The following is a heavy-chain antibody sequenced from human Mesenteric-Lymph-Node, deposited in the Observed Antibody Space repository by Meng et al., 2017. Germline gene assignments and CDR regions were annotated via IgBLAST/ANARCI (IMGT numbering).Heavy chain of an antibody. CDR1: GFSLSTSGVG. Sequence: SGPTLVKPTQTLTLTCTFSGFSLSTSGVGVGWIRQPPGKALEWLALIYWNDDKRYSPSLKSRLTITKDTSKNQVVLTKTNMDPVDTATYYCAHDHRDGYKVEGFDYWGQGTLVTVSS. J-gene: IGHJ4*02. V-gene: IGHV2-5*01. CDR2: IYWNDDK. CDR3: AHDHRDGYKVEGFDY. D-gene: IGHD5-24*01.